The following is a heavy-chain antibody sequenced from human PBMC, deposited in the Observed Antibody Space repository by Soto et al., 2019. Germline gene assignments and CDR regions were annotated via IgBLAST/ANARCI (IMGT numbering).Heavy chain of an antibody. CDR3: ARATMIGLLSS. Sequence: GGSLRLSCAASGFAVSSNFMSWVRQAPGKGLEWVSVIYSGGSTYYADSEKGRFTISRDNSENTLYLQMNSLRAEDTAIYYCARATMIGLLSSWGQGTLVTVSS. CDR1: GFAVSSNF. CDR2: IYSGGST. D-gene: IGHD3-22*01. V-gene: IGHV3-66*01. J-gene: IGHJ5*02.